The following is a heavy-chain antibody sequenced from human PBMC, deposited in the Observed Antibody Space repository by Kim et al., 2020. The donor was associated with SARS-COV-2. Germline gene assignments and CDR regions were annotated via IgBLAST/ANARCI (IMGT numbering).Heavy chain of an antibody. CDR3: GRDKGPVAGSIILN. J-gene: IGHJ4*02. Sequence: GGSLRLSCAASGFTFNDYAMHWVRQAPGKGLEWVAVIWYDESTKYYADSVKGRFTISRDNSKNTVYLHMNSLTVEDTAVYFCGRDKGPVAGSIILNWGQGPRVTVPS. CDR1: GFTFNDYA. V-gene: IGHV3-33*01. D-gene: IGHD6-19*01. CDR2: IWYDESTK.